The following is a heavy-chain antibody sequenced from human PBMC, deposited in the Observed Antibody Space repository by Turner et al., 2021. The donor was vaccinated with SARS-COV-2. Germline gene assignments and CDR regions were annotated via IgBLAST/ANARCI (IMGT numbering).Heavy chain of an antibody. Sequence: QLQLQESGPGLVKPSEPLSLTCPVSGCSISSSRYYWGWIRQPPGKGLEWIGSMYYSGSTYFNPSLKSRVTISVDTSKNQFSLKLSSVTAADTAVYYCAREDYDFWSGYYRGWFDPWGQGTLVTVSS. CDR1: GCSISSSRYY. V-gene: IGHV4-39*02. CDR2: MYYSGST. CDR3: AREDYDFWSGYYRGWFDP. D-gene: IGHD3-3*01. J-gene: IGHJ5*02.